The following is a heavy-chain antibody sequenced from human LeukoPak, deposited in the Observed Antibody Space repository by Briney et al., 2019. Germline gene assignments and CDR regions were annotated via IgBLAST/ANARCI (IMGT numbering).Heavy chain of an antibody. CDR3: ARVVNGYVDY. D-gene: IGHD2-8*01. V-gene: IGHV3-21*06. J-gene: IGHJ4*02. Sequence: GRSLRLSCAASGFTFSNTNMNWVRQAPGKGLKWVSFISASSNYIYYADSVKGRFTISRDNAQNSLYLQMNSLRAEDTAVYFCARVVNGYVDYWGQGTLVTVSS. CDR1: GFTFSNTN. CDR2: ISASSNYI.